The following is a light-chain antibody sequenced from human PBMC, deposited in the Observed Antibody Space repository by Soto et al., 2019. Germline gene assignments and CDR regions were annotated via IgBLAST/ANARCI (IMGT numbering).Light chain of an antibody. J-gene: IGLJ1*01. CDR1: SGDVGGYNY. V-gene: IGLV2-14*01. CDR2: AVT. CDR3: CSYTGSSTYV. Sequence: QSALTQPASVSGSPGQSVTISCAGTSGDVGGYNYVSWYQQHPGKAPKLMIHAVTNRTSGVSNRFSGSKSGITASLTISSHKAEDGADYYCCSYTGSSTYVFGTGTKVTVL.